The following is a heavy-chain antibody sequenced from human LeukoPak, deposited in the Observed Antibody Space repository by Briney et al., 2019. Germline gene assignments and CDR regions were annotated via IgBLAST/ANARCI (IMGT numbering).Heavy chain of an antibody. CDR3: ARMTTVIANYDAFDI. CDR1: GYTFTSYG. J-gene: IGHJ3*02. D-gene: IGHD4-17*01. Sequence: ASVKVSCKASGYTFTSYGISWVRQAPGQGLEWMGWISAYNGNTNYAQKLQGRVTMTTDISTSTAYMELRSLRSDDTAVYYCARMTTVIANYDAFDIWGQGTMVTVSS. V-gene: IGHV1-18*01. CDR2: ISAYNGNT.